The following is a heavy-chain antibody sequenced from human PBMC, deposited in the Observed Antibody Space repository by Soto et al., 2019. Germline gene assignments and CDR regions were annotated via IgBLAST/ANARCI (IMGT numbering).Heavy chain of an antibody. CDR1: GYTFTSYG. V-gene: IGHV1-18*01. D-gene: IGHD3-10*01. J-gene: IGHJ4*02. Sequence: QVQLVQSGAEVKKPGASVKVSCKASGYTFTSYGISWVRQAPGQGLEWMGWISAYNGNTNYAQKLQGRVTMATDTPTSTAYMELRSLRSDDTAVYYCARAPRSTMVRGVIDYWGQGTLVTVSS. CDR2: ISAYNGNT. CDR3: ARAPRSTMVRGVIDY.